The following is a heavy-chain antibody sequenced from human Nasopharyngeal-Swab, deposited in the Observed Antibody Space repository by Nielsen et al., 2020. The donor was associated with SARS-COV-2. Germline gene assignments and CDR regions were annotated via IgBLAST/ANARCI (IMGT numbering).Heavy chain of an antibody. J-gene: IGHJ6*02. CDR2: IYYSGST. CDR3: ARQFLYYYGMDV. V-gene: IGHV4-61*07. D-gene: IGHD2-21*01. Sequence: WLRQPPGKGLEWIGYIYYSGSTNYNPTLKSRVTISVDTSKNQFSLKLSSVTAADTAVYYCARQFLYYYGMDVWGQGTTVTVSS.